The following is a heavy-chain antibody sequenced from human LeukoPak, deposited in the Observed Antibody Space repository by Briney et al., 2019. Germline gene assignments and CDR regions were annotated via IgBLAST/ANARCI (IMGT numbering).Heavy chain of an antibody. D-gene: IGHD3-22*01. J-gene: IGHJ4*02. CDR2: IDPSDSDT. Sequence: GESLKISCKGSGYSFTSYWISWVRQMPGKGLEWMGRIDPSDSDTKYSPSFQGHVTISADKSISTAYLQWSSLKASDTAMYYCARTYYYDSSGYSDSMFDYWGQGTLVTVSS. CDR1: GYSFTSYW. CDR3: ARTYYYDSSGYSDSMFDY. V-gene: IGHV5-10-1*01.